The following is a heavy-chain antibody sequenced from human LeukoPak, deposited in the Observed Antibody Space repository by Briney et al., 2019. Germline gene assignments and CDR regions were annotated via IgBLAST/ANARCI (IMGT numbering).Heavy chain of an antibody. CDR2: IYYSGCT. V-gene: IGHV4-59*08. J-gene: IGHJ4*02. D-gene: IGHD6-19*01. CDR1: GGSISSYY. CDR3: ARHMGRVAGSGIDY. Sequence: SETLSLTCTVSGGSISSYYWSWIRQPPGKGLEWIGYIYYSGCTNYNPSLKSRVTISVDTSKNQFSLKLSSVTAADTAVYYCARHMGRVAGSGIDYWGQGTLVTVSS.